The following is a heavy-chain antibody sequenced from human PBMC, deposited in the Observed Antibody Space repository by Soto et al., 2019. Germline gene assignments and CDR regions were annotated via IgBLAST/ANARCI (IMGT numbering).Heavy chain of an antibody. Sequence: ASVKVSCKASGGTFSSYAISWVRQAPGQGLEWRGGIIPIFGTANYAQKFQGRVTITADASTSTAYMDLSSLISEDTAVYYCARDICNNGICYTAWSDPWGQGTLVTVSS. CDR1: GGTFSSYA. CDR3: ARDICNNGICYTAWSDP. CDR2: IIPIFGTA. D-gene: IGHD2-8*01. J-gene: IGHJ5*02. V-gene: IGHV1-69*13.